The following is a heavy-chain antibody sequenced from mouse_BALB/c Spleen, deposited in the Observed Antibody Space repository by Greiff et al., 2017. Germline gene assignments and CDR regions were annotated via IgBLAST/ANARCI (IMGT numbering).Heavy chain of an antibody. CDR2: IDPETGGT. CDR3: TRGYGNYWYFDV. J-gene: IGHJ1*01. CDR1: GYTFTDYE. V-gene: IGHV1-15*01. Sequence: QVHVKQSGAELVRPGASVTLSCKASGYTFTDYEMHWVKQTPVHGLEWIGAIDPETGGTAYNQKFKGKATLTADKSSSTAYMELRSLTSEDSAVYYCTRGYGNYWYFDVWGAGTTVTVSS. D-gene: IGHD2-1*01.